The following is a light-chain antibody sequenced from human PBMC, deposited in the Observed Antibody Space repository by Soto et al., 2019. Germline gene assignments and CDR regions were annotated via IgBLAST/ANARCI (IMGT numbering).Light chain of an antibody. V-gene: IGLV1-40*01. J-gene: IGLJ7*01. CDR3: QSYDSSLRGSV. CDR2: GNS. CDR1: SSNIGAGYD. Sequence: QAVVTQPPSVSGAPGQRVTSSCTGSSSNIGAGYDVHWYQQLPGTAPKLLIYGNSNRPSGVPDRFSGSKSGTSASLAITGLQTEDEADYYCQSYDSSLRGSVFGGGTQLTVL.